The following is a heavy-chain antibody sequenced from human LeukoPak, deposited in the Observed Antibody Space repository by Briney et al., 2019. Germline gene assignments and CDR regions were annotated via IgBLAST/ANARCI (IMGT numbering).Heavy chain of an antibody. V-gene: IGHV3-48*01. CDR2: ISSSSSTI. Sequence: PGGSLRLSCAASGFTFSSYAMSWVRQAPGKGLEWVSYISSSSSTIYYADSVKGRFTISRDNAKNSLYLQMNSLRAEDTAVYYCARIPRQNYDSSGYKGYWGQGTLVTVSS. J-gene: IGHJ4*02. D-gene: IGHD3-22*01. CDR1: GFTFSSYA. CDR3: ARIPRQNYDSSGYKGY.